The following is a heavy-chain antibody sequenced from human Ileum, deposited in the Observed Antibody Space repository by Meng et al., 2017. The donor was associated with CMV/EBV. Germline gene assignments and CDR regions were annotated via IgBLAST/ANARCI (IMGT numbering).Heavy chain of an antibody. CDR3: ARRFPFDTTWGGMDV. CDR2: ITSTSNAI. Sequence: GESLKISCAASGFSTYIMNWVRQAPGKGLEWISSITSTSNAIYYADSVKGRFTISRDNAKTSLYLQMNSLRVEDTAVYYCARRFPFDTTWGGMDVWGQGTMVTVSS. CDR1: GFSTYI. V-gene: IGHV3-21*01. D-gene: IGHD3-3*01. J-gene: IGHJ6*02.